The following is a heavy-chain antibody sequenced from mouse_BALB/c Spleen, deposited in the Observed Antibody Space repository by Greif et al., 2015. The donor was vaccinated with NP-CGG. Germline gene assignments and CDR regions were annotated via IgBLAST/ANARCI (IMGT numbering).Heavy chain of an antibody. CDR1: GYAFTSYW. Sequence: VQLQQSGAELAKPGASVEMSCKASGYAFTSYWMHWVKQRPGQGLEWIGYINPSTGYTEYNQKFKDKATLTADKSSSTAYMQLSSLTSEDSAVYYCARKGLTGAFDYWGQGTTLTVSS. CDR2: INPSTGYT. J-gene: IGHJ2*01. D-gene: IGHD4-1*01. CDR3: ARKGLTGAFDY. V-gene: IGHV1-7*01.